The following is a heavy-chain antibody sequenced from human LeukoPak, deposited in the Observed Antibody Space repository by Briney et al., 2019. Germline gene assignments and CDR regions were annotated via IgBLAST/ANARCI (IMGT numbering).Heavy chain of an antibody. CDR3: ARTIFGVVPRRDYYYYYYMDV. Sequence: ASVKVSCKASGYTFTSYGISWVRQAPGQGLEWMGWISAYNGNTNYAQKLQGRVTMTTDTSTSTAYMELRSLRSDDTAVYYCARTIFGVVPRRDYYYYYYMDVWGKGTTVTVSS. J-gene: IGHJ6*03. D-gene: IGHD3-3*01. CDR2: ISAYNGNT. CDR1: GYTFTSYG. V-gene: IGHV1-18*01.